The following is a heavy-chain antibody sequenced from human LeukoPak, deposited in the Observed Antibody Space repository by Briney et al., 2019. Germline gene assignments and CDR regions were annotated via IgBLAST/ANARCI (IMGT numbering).Heavy chain of an antibody. CDR1: GFTFSSYA. J-gene: IGHJ4*02. CDR2: ISGSGGST. Sequence: GGSLRLSCAASGFTFSSYAMRWVRQAPGKGLEWVSAISGSGGSTYYADSVKGRFTISRDNSKNTLYLQMNSLRAEDTAVYYCAKVPGRGSGWLFDYWGQGTLVTVSS. CDR3: AKVPGRGSGWLFDY. V-gene: IGHV3-23*01. D-gene: IGHD6-19*01.